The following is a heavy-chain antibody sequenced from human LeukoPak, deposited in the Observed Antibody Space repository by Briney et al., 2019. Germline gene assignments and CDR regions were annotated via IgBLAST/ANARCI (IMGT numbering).Heavy chain of an antibody. CDR3: AKDGGSSSWYIDY. Sequence: GGSLRLSCAASEFTFSFYAMSWVRQAPGKGLEWVSAISGSGGSTYYADSVKGRFTISRDNSKNTLYLQMNSLRAEDTAVYYCAKDGGSSSWYIDYWGQGTLVTVSS. CDR1: EFTFSFYA. D-gene: IGHD6-13*01. J-gene: IGHJ4*02. V-gene: IGHV3-23*01. CDR2: ISGSGGST.